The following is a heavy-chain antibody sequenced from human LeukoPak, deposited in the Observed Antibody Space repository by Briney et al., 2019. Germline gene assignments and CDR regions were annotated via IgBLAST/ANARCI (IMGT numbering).Heavy chain of an antibody. CDR3: AKVGYSSGWYSGWFDP. D-gene: IGHD6-19*01. CDR2: INHSGST. Sequence: KPSETLSLTCAVYGGSFSGYYWSWIRQPPEKGLEWIGEINHSGSTNYNPSLKSRVTISVDTSKNQFSLKLSSVTAADTAVYYCAKVGYSSGWYSGWFDPWGQGTLVTVSS. J-gene: IGHJ5*02. V-gene: IGHV4-34*01. CDR1: GGSFSGYY.